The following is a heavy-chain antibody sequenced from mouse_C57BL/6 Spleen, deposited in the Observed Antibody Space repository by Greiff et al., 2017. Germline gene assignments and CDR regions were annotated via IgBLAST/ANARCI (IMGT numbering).Heavy chain of an antibody. V-gene: IGHV1-7*01. Sequence: QVHVKQSGAELAKPGASVKLSCKASGYTFTSYWMHWVKQRPGQGLEWIGYINPSSGYTKYNQKFKDKATLTADKSSSTAYMQLSSLTYEDSAVYYCAKARGTTVVATDAMDYWGQGTSVTVSS. CDR3: AKARGTTVVATDAMDY. CDR1: GYTFTSYW. CDR2: INPSSGYT. D-gene: IGHD1-1*01. J-gene: IGHJ4*01.